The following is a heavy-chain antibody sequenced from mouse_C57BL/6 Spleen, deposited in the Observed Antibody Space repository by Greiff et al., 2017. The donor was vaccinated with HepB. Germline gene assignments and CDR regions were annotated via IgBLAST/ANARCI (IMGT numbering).Heavy chain of an antibody. V-gene: IGHV1-78*01. Sequence: VKLMESDAELVKPGASVKISCKVSGYTFTDHTIHWMKQRPEQGLEWIGYIYPRDGSTKYNEKFKGKATLTADKSSSTAYMQLNSLTSEDSAVYFCARATYDGYWYFDVWGTGTTVTVSS. CDR1: GYTFTDHT. CDR3: ARATYDGYWYFDV. D-gene: IGHD2-3*01. CDR2: IYPRDGST. J-gene: IGHJ1*03.